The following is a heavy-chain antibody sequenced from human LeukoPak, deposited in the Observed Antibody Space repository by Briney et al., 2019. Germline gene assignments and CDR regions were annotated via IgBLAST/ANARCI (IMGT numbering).Heavy chain of an antibody. J-gene: IGHJ4*02. Sequence: GGSLRLSCAASGFTFSSYAMHWVRQAPGKGLEWVAVISYDGSSKYYADSVKGRFTISRDNSKNTLYLQMNSLRAEDTAVYYCARDGPAAMQNWGQGTLVTVSS. CDR3: ARDGPAAMQN. CDR2: ISYDGSSK. V-gene: IGHV3-30-3*01. D-gene: IGHD2-2*01. CDR1: GFTFSSYA.